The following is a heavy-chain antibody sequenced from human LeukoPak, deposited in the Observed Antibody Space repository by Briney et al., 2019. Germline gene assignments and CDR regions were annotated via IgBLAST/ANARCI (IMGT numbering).Heavy chain of an antibody. D-gene: IGHD6-19*01. Sequence: GGSLRLSCAASGFTFSSYAMSWVRQAPGKGLEWVSAISGSGGSTYYADSVKGHFTISRDNSKNTLYLQMNSLRAEDTAVYYCAKAKVAGIYFDYWGQGTLVTVSS. CDR2: ISGSGGST. V-gene: IGHV3-23*01. J-gene: IGHJ4*02. CDR1: GFTFSSYA. CDR3: AKAKVAGIYFDY.